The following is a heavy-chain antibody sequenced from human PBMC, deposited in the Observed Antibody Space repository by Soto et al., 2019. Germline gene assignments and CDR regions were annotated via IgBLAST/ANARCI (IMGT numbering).Heavy chain of an antibody. CDR3: ARDEIASRPLSGSYMDV. V-gene: IGHV1-69*08. CDR2: IIPILGIA. J-gene: IGHJ6*03. CDR1: GGTFSSYT. Sequence: QVQLVQSGAEVKKPGSSVKVSCKASGGTFSSYTISWVRQAPGQGLEWMGRIIPILGIANYAQKFQGRVTITADKTTSTAYMELSSLRSEDTAVYYCARDEIASRPLSGSYMDVWGKGTTVTVSS. D-gene: IGHD6-6*01.